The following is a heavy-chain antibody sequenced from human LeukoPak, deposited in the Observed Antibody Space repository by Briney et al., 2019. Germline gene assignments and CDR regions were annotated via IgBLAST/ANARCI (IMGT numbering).Heavy chain of an antibody. V-gene: IGHV4-30-4*08. CDR3: AGGGVRGVEVDY. D-gene: IGHD3-10*01. CDR2: IYYSGST. CDR1: GGSISSGDYY. J-gene: IGHJ4*02. Sequence: SETLSLTCTVSGGSISSGDYYWSWIRQPPGKGLEWIVYIYYSGSTYYNPSLKSRVTISVDASNNPFSLTLSPVTAAAPAVYYCAGGGVRGVEVDYWGQGTLVTVSS.